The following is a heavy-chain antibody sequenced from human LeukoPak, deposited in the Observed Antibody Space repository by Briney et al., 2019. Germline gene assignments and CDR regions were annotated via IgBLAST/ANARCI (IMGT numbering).Heavy chain of an antibody. CDR2: IRSKANSYAT. V-gene: IGHV3-73*01. J-gene: IGHJ6*03. CDR3: AKDHRGTMIVVVITYYMDV. Sequence: GGSLRLSCAASGFTFSGSAMHWVRQASGKGLEWVGRIRSKANSYATAYAASVKGRFTISRDNSKNTLYLQMNSLRAEDTAVYYCAKDHRGTMIVVVITYYMDVWGKGTTVTVSS. CDR1: GFTFSGSA. D-gene: IGHD3-22*01.